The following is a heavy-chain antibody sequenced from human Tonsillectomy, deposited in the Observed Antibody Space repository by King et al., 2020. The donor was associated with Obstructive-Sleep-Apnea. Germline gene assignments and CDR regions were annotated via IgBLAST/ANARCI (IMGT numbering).Heavy chain of an antibody. J-gene: IGHJ4*02. Sequence: VQLVESGGGGVQPGRSLRLSCSASGFTFSNYAMHWVRPAPGKGLEGVAIIPYDGSNKYNADSVNGRFTISSDDSKNTLYLQMNSLRAEDTAVYYCARDHGYSYGYIDYYFDYWGQGTLVTVSS. CDR3: ARDHGYSYGYIDYYFDY. CDR1: GFTFSNYA. D-gene: IGHD5-18*01. V-gene: IGHV3-30-3*01. CDR2: IPYDGSNK.